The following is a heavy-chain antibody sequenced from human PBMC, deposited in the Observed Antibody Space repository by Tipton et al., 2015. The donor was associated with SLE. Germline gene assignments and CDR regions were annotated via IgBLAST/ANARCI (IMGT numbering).Heavy chain of an antibody. J-gene: IGHJ4*02. D-gene: IGHD2-2*01. CDR2: IYTSGST. V-gene: IGHV4-4*09. Sequence: LRLSCTVSGGSISSYYWSWIRQPPGKGLEWIGYIYTSGSTNYNPSLKSRVTISVDTSKNQFSLKLSSVTAADTAVYYCATQGAKDIVVVPAAPFDYWGQGTLVTVSS. CDR3: ATQGAKDIVVVPAAPFDY. CDR1: GGSISSYY.